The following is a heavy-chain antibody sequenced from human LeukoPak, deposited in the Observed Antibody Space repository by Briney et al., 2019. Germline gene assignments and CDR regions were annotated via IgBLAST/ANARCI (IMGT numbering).Heavy chain of an antibody. CDR3: AKEERGDAFDI. J-gene: IGHJ3*02. CDR1: EFTFRSYD. CDR2: ISYDGSNK. V-gene: IGHV3-30*18. Sequence: GRSLRLSCVASEFTFRSYDMHWVRQAPGKGLEWVAVISYDGSNKDYADSVKGRFTISRDNTKNTLFLQMNSLRAEDTAVYYCAKEERGDAFDIWGQGTMVTVSS. D-gene: IGHD3-16*01.